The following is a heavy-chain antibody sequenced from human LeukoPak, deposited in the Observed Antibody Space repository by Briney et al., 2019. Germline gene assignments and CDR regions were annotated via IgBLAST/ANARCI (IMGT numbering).Heavy chain of an antibody. Sequence: GGSLRLSCAASGFTFDDYGMSWVRQAPGKGLEWVSGINWNGGSTGYADSVKGRFTIFRDNAKNSLYLQMNSLRAEDTALYYCARVPAYCSGGSCYSFDYWGQGTLVTVSS. CDR3: ARVPAYCSGGSCYSFDY. V-gene: IGHV3-20*04. D-gene: IGHD2-15*01. CDR2: INWNGGST. CDR1: GFTFDDYG. J-gene: IGHJ4*02.